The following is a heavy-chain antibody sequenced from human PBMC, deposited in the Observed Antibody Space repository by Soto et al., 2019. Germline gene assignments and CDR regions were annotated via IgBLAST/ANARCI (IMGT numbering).Heavy chain of an antibody. CDR1: GFTFSSYA. CDR2: ISGSGGST. V-gene: IGHV3-23*01. Sequence: EVQLLESGGGLVQPGGSLRLSCAASGFTFSSYAMSWFRQAPGKGLEWVSAISGSGGSTYYADSVKGRFTISRDNSKNTLYLQMNSLRAEDTAVYYCAKDTFGERWFDPWGQGTLVTVSS. J-gene: IGHJ5*02. CDR3: AKDTFGERWFDP. D-gene: IGHD3-10*01.